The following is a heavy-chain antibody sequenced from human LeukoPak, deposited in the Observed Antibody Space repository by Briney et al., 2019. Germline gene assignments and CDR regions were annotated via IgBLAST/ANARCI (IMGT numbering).Heavy chain of an antibody. D-gene: IGHD4-23*01. V-gene: IGHV1-69*05. J-gene: IGHJ4*02. CDR3: ASRAAIMTTVARRTPFGWDY. Sequence: ASVKVSCKASGGTFSSYAISWVRQAPGQGLEWMGGIIPIFGTANYAQKFQGRVTITTDESTSTAYMELSSLRSEDTAVSYCASRAAIMTTVARRTPFGWDYWGQGTLVTVSS. CDR1: GGTFSSYA. CDR2: IIPIFGTA.